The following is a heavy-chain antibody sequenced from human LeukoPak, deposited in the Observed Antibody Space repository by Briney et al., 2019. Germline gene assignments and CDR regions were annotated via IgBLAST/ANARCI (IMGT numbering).Heavy chain of an antibody. CDR1: GFTFSSYA. CDR3: ANDGKYSSGWYKYYYGMDV. J-gene: IGHJ6*02. D-gene: IGHD6-19*01. Sequence: GSLRLSCAASGFTFSSYAMSWVRQAPGKGLEWVSAISGSGGSTYYADSVKGRFTISRDNSKNTLYLQMNSLRAEGTAVYYCANDGKYSSGWYKYYYGMDVWGQGTTVTVSS. CDR2: ISGSGGST. V-gene: IGHV3-23*01.